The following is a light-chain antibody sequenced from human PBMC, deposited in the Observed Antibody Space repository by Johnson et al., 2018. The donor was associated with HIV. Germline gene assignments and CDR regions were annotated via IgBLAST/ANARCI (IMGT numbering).Light chain of an antibody. Sequence: QSVLTQPPSVSAAPGQKVTISCSGSSSNIGNNYVSWYQQLPGTAPKLLIFDNHKLPSRIPDRLSGSTSVTSVTLANTGLQPGDEAEYYCGTCDTSLGAQYVFGSGTKVTVL. CDR2: DNH. J-gene: IGLJ1*01. V-gene: IGLV1-51*01. CDR3: GTCDTSLGAQYV. CDR1: SSNIGNNY.